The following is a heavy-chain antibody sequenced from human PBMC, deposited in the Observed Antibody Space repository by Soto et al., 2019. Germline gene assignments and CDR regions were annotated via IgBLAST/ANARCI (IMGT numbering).Heavy chain of an antibody. J-gene: IGHJ4*02. CDR2: VHDSGST. Sequence: KTSGTLSLTCSVSGDAISNYYWSWLRQTPGKGLEWIGCVHDSGSTDYNPSFKGRVSMSLQTSKSQFSLNLRSVTAADTATYFCARGTRALITSFFAYWGQGLPVTVSS. D-gene: IGHD1-20*01. CDR3: ARGTRALITSFFAY. V-gene: IGHV4-59*01. CDR1: GDAISNYY.